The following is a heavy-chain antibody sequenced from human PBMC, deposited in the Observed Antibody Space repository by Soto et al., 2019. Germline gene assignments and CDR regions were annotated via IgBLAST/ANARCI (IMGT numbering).Heavy chain of an antibody. CDR1: GFTFSDHY. CDR3: TRVRLGRSRSSDY. CDR2: IKNKANSYTT. Sequence: EVQLVESGGGLVQPEGSLRLSCAASGFTFSDHYMDWVRQAPGKGLEWVGRIKNKANSYTTEYAAPVQGRLIISIDESKTSVFLQMNRLKTDDTAVYYCTRVRLGRSRSSDYWGQGILVTVSS. J-gene: IGHJ4*02. V-gene: IGHV3-72*01. D-gene: IGHD6-19*01.